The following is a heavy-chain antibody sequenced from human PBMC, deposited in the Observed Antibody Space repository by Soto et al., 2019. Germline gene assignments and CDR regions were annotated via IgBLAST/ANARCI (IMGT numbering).Heavy chain of an antibody. CDR2: ISGSANNM. CDR1: GFTFSSHW. D-gene: IGHD3-22*01. J-gene: IGHJ4*02. CDR3: AKHFYDDSGYSKSNY. V-gene: IGHV3-23*01. Sequence: GGSLRLSCAVSGFTFSSHWMHWVRQAPGKGLEWVSAISGSANNMYYADSLKGRFTISRDNSKNTLFLQMNSLRAEDTAVYYCAKHFYDDSGYSKSNYWGQGTLVTVSS.